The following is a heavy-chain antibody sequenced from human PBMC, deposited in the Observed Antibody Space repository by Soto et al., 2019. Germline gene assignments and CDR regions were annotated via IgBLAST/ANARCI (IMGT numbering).Heavy chain of an antibody. D-gene: IGHD1-26*01. CDR3: AKDAGIVGAIDY. CDR2: ISDSSSTI. Sequence: PGGSLRLSCAASGFTFNTYNMNWVRQAPGKGLEWVSYISDSSSTIHYADSVKGRFTISRDNSKNTLYLQMNSLRAEDTAVYYCAKDAGIVGAIDYWGQGTLVTVSS. CDR1: GFTFNTYN. V-gene: IGHV3-48*01. J-gene: IGHJ4*02.